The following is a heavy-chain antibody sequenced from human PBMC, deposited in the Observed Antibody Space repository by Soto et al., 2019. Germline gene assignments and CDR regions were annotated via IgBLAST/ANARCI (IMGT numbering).Heavy chain of an antibody. V-gene: IGHV3-30*18. CDR2: ISYDGSNK. Sequence: QVQLVESGGGVVQPGRSQRLSCAASGFTFSSYGMHWVRQAPGKGLEWVAVISYDGSNKYYADSVKGRFTISRDNSKNTLYLQMNSLRAEDTAVYYCAKGGYYDSSGYYPPFDYWGQGTLVTVSS. J-gene: IGHJ4*02. D-gene: IGHD3-22*01. CDR3: AKGGYYDSSGYYPPFDY. CDR1: GFTFSSYG.